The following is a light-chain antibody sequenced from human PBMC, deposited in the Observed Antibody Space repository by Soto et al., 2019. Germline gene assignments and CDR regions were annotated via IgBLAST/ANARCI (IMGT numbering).Light chain of an antibody. CDR1: SSDVGSDDF. CDR3: SSYPRSNIVL. J-gene: IGLJ2*01. Sequence: QSVLTQPASVSGSPGQSITISCTGTSSDVGSDDFVSWYQQHTGKAPKLIIYDVSGRPSGVSNRFSGSKSGNTASLTISGLQAEDEAHYYCSSYPRSNIVLFGGGTKLTVL. CDR2: DVS. V-gene: IGLV2-14*03.